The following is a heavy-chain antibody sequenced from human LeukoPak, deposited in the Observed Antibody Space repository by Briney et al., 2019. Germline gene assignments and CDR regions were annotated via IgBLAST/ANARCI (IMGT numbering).Heavy chain of an antibody. CDR3: ARDANTVPNYCLEY. Sequence: PGGSLRLSCAASGFTFSSYAMSWVRQAPGKGLEWVSGIIDSGGSTYYADSVKGRFTISRDNSKSTLYLQMNSLRVDDTAVYYCARDANTVPNYCLEYWGQGTLVTVSS. V-gene: IGHV3-23*01. CDR2: IIDSGGST. CDR1: GFTFSSYA. D-gene: IGHD1-7*01. J-gene: IGHJ4*02.